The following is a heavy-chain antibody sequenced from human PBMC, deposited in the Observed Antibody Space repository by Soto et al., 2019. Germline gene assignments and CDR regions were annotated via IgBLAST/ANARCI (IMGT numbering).Heavy chain of an antibody. CDR3: ARHNRIWFGDSKDDY. D-gene: IGHD3-10*01. Sequence: TSETLSLTCTVSGGSISSSSYYWGWIRQPPGKGLEWIGSIYYSGSTYYNPSLKSRVTISVDTSKNQFSLKLSSVTAADTAVYYCARHNRIWFGDSKDDYWGQGTLVTVSS. J-gene: IGHJ4*02. CDR1: GGSISSSSYY. CDR2: IYYSGST. V-gene: IGHV4-39*01.